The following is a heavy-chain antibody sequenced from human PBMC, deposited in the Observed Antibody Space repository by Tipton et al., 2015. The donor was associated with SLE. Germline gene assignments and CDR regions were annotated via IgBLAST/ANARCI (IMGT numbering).Heavy chain of an antibody. V-gene: IGHV3-21*05. J-gene: IGHJ6*02. CDR1: GFTFSSYS. CDR2: ISSSSSYI. CDR3: AREIPYYYDRGGMDG. Sequence: GSLRLSCAASGFTFSSYSMNWVRQAPGKGLEWVSYISSSSSYIYYADSVKGRFTISRDNAKNSLYLQMNSLRAEDTAVYYCAREIPYYYDRGGMDGWGQGTTVTVSS. D-gene: IGHD3-22*01.